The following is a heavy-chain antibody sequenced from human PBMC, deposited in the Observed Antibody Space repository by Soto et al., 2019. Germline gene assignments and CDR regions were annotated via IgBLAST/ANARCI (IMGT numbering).Heavy chain of an antibody. V-gene: IGHV4-31*03. Sequence: QVQLQESGPGLVKPSQTLSLTCTVSGASIGSGTYYWHWIRQHPGKGLEWIGWLSHSGGTYYNPSLRSRMTISVATSKDQFSLRLTSVTAADTAVYYCARGTRPDTRFWESIFDFWGQGTLVTVSS. CDR3: ARGTRPDTRFWESIFDF. CDR2: LSHSGGT. CDR1: GASIGSGTYY. J-gene: IGHJ4*02. D-gene: IGHD3-10*01.